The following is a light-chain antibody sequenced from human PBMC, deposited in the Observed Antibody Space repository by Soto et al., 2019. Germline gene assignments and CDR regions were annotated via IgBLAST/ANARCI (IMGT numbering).Light chain of an antibody. V-gene: IGKV1-5*03. CDR3: QQYNIYPRT. CDR2: KAS. CDR1: QTVSIW. Sequence: DIQMTQSPSTLSASVGDRVTITCRASQTVSIWLAWYQQKPGKAPNLLIYKASSLESGVPSRFSGSGSGTEFTLTISSLQPDDFATYYCQQYNIYPRTFGQGTKVEIK. J-gene: IGKJ1*01.